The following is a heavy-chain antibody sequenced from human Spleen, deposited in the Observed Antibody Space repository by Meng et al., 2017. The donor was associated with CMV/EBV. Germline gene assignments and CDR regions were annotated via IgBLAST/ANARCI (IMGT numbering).Heavy chain of an antibody. V-gene: IGHV3-23*01. Sequence: GGSLRLSCAASGLTFSSYALSWVRQAPGKGLEWVSALTAGGGTYSVDSVKGRFTISRDNSKNTLYLQMNSLRVEDTAVYYCARGPTPPHQLQLPDYAMDVWGQGTTVTVSS. J-gene: IGHJ6*02. CDR2: LTAGGGT. D-gene: IGHD1-1*01. CDR1: GLTFSSYA. CDR3: ARGPTPPHQLQLPDYAMDV.